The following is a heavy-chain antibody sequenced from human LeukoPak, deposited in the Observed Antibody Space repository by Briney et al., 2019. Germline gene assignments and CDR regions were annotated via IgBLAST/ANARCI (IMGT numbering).Heavy chain of an antibody. V-gene: IGHV4-39*01. CDR1: GGSISSSSYY. CDR2: IYYSGST. J-gene: IGHJ4*02. D-gene: IGHD3-10*01. CDR3: ARCYYGSGSYYNFIDH. Sequence: SETLSLTCSVSGGSISSSSYYWGRIRQPPGKGLEWIGSIYYSGSTYYNPSIKSRVTISLDTSKNQFSMKLSSVTAAVTVVYYCARCYYGSGSYYNFIDHWGQGTLVTVSS.